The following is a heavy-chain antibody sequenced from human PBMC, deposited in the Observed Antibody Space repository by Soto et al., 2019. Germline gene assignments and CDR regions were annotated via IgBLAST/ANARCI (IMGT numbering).Heavy chain of an antibody. CDR3: ARDVGRSYYYYMDV. Sequence: GGSLRLSCAASGFTFSSYSMNWVRQAPGKGLEWVSSISSSSYIYYADSVKGRFTISRDNAKNSLYLQMNSLRAEDTAVYYCARDVGRSYYYYMDVWGKGTTVTVSS. CDR1: GFTFSSYS. J-gene: IGHJ6*03. CDR2: ISSSSYI. V-gene: IGHV3-21*01. D-gene: IGHD1-26*01.